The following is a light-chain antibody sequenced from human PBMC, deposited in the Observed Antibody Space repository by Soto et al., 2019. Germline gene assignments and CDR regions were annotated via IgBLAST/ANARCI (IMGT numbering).Light chain of an antibody. CDR1: QSVSSY. J-gene: IGKJ1*01. Sequence: EIVLTQSPATLSLSPGERATLSCRASQSVSSYLAWYQQKPGQAPRLLIYGASTRATGIPARFSGSGSGTDFTLTISRLEPEDFAVYYCQQYGSSRTFGQGTKVDTK. CDR2: GAS. CDR3: QQYGSSRT. V-gene: IGKV3-20*01.